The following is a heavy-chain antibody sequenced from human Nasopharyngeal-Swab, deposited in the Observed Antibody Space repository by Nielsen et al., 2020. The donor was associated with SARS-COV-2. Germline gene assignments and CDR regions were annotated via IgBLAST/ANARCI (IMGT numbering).Heavy chain of an antibody. J-gene: IGHJ6*02. V-gene: IGHV1-8*01. D-gene: IGHD3-16*02. Sequence: ASVKVSCNASGYTFTSYDINWVRQAPGQGLEWMGWMNPNSGNTGYAQKFQGRVTMTRNTSISTAYMELSSLRSEDTAVYYCARSARYYDYVWGSYRQSGMDVWGQGTTVTVSS. CDR2: MNPNSGNT. CDR3: ARSARYYDYVWGSYRQSGMDV. CDR1: GYTFTSYD.